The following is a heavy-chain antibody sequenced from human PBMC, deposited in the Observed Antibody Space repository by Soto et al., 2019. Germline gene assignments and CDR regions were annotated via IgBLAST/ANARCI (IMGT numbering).Heavy chain of an antibody. CDR1: GDSVSRNSAS. J-gene: IGHJ3*02. Sequence: SQTLSLPCAISGDSVSRNSASWHLIRQSPSRGLEWLGRTYYRSKWYNDYAVSVKSRISINPDTSKNQFSLQLNSVTPEDTAVYYCARAPGGIDAFDIWGQGTMVTVS. D-gene: IGHD3-16*01. CDR2: TYYRSKWYN. CDR3: ARAPGGIDAFDI. V-gene: IGHV6-1*01.